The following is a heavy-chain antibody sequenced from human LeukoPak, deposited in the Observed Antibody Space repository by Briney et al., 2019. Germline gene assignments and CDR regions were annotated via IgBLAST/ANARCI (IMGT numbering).Heavy chain of an antibody. J-gene: IGHJ4*02. Sequence: SDTLSLTCAVSGYSISSGYYWGWIRQPPGKGLEWIGSIYHSGTTYYNPSLTSRVTISVDTSKNHFSLKVNSVTAADTAVYYCARPQSSLSHFYDSWGQGTLVTVSS. V-gene: IGHV4-38-2*01. CDR3: ARPQSSLSHFYDS. CDR1: GYSISSGYY. D-gene: IGHD6-6*01. CDR2: IYHSGTT.